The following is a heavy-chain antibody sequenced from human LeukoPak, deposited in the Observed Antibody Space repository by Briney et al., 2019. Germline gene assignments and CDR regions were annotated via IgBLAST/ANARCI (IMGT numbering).Heavy chain of an antibody. CDR2: INHSGST. D-gene: IGHD3-9*01. V-gene: IGHV4-34*01. CDR1: GGSFSGYY. J-gene: IGHJ5*02. CDR3: ARSDILTGYGFDP. Sequence: SETLSLTCAVYGGSFSGYYWSWIRQPPGKGLEWIGEINHSGSTNYNPSLKSRVTISVDTSKNQFSLKLSSVTAADTAVYYCARSDILTGYGFDPWGQGTLVTVSS.